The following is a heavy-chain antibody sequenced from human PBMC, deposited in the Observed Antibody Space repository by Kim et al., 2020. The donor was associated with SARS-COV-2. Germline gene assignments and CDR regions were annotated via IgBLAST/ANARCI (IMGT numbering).Heavy chain of an antibody. CDR2: ISSSSSTI. V-gene: IGHV3-48*02. J-gene: IGHJ6*03. Sequence: GGSLRLSCAASGFTFSSYSMNWVRQAPGKGLEWVSYISSSSSTIYYADSVKGRFTISRDNAKNSLYLQMNSLRDEETAVYYCARRYCTGVLCSVLAYYYYYMNVCSKGTTGTVS. CDR1: GFTFSSYS. CDR3: ARRYCTGVLCSVLAYYYYYMNV. D-gene: IGHD2-8*02.